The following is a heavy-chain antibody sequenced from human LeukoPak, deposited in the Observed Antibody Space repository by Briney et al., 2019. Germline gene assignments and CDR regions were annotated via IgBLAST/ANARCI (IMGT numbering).Heavy chain of an antibody. D-gene: IGHD2-15*01. Sequence: SETLSLTCTVSGGSISSISYYWGWIRQPPGKGLAWIGNIYYSGSTYYNPSLKRRVTISVDTSKNQFSLRLSSVAAADTALYSCARVGRYCRGGYCYKVYMDVWGKGTTVTVSS. CDR3: ARVGRYCRGGYCYKVYMDV. V-gene: IGHV4-39*01. CDR1: GGSISSISYY. J-gene: IGHJ6*03. CDR2: IYYSGST.